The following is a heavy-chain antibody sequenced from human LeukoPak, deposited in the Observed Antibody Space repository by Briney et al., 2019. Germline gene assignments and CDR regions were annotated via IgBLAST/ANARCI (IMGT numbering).Heavy chain of an antibody. J-gene: IGHJ5*02. V-gene: IGHV1-2*02. Sequence: ASVKVSCKASGYTLTDFYIHWMRQAPGQGLEWMGWINPDNGVTAYAQKFQGRVTMTRDTSISAVYVELSRLRSDDTAVYYCARSDSYTWFDPWGQGTLVTVSS. D-gene: IGHD2-21*01. CDR3: ARSDSYTWFDP. CDR2: INPDNGVT. CDR1: GYTLTDFY.